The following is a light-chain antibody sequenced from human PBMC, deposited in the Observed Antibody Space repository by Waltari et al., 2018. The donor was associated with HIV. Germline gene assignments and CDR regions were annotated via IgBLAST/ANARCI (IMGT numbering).Light chain of an antibody. V-gene: IGKV3-20*01. CDR1: QIVSSSY. Sequence: EIVLTQSPGTLSLSPGERATLSCRASQIVSSSYLTWYQQKPGQPPRLLIYGASSRATGIPDRFSGSGSGTDFTLTISRLEPEDFAVYYCLQYGSSPPFTFGQGPSWRSN. CDR2: GAS. J-gene: IGKJ2*01. CDR3: LQYGSSPPFT.